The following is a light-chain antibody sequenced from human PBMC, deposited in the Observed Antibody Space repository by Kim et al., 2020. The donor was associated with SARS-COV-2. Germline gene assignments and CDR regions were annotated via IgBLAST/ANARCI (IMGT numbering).Light chain of an antibody. CDR2: DVS. J-gene: IGLJ1*01. Sequence: QSALTQPASVSGSPGQSITISCTGTSSDVGGYNYVSWYQQHPGKAPKLMIYDVSKRPSGVSNRFSGSKSGNTASLTISGLQAEDEADYYYSSYTSSSPLYVFGTGT. V-gene: IGLV2-14*01. CDR1: SSDVGGYNY. CDR3: SSYTSSSPLYV.